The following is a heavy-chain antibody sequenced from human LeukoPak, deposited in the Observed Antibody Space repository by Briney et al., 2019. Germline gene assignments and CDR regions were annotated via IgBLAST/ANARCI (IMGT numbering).Heavy chain of an antibody. V-gene: IGHV1-18*01. CDR1: GYTFTSYG. CDR2: ISAYNGNT. CDR3: ARYEAAAGRGDY. J-gene: IGHJ4*02. Sequence: ASVTVSCKASGYTFTSYGISWVRQAPGQGLEWMGWISAYNGNTNYAQKLQGRVTMTTDTSTSTAYMELRSLRSDDTAVYYCARYEAAAGRGDYWGQGTLVTVSS. D-gene: IGHD6-13*01.